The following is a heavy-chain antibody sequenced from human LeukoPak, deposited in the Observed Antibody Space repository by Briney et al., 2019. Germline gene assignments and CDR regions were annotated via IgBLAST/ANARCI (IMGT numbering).Heavy chain of an antibody. CDR2: IYYSGST. V-gene: IGHV4-59*01. CDR3: ARGLRLGELSFDY. D-gene: IGHD3-16*02. J-gene: IGHJ4*02. CDR1: GGSISSYY. Sequence: SETLSLTCTVSGGSISSYYWSWIRQPPGKGLEWIGYIYYSGSTNHNPSLKSRVTISVDTSKNQFSLKLSSVTAADTAVYYCARGLRLGELSFDYWGQGTLVTVSS.